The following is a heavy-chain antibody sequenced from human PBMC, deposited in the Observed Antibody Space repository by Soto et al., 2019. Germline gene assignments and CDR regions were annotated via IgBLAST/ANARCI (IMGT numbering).Heavy chain of an antibody. D-gene: IGHD2-8*01. Sequence: QVQLVQSGAEVKKPGSSVKVSCKASGGTFSSYAISWVRQAPGQGLEWMGGIIPIFGTANYAQKFQGRVTITADESTSTAYMELSSLRSEDTAVYYCARYPYCTNGVCYNYQKNDAFDIWGQGTMVTVSS. CDR1: GGTFSSYA. V-gene: IGHV1-69*01. CDR3: ARYPYCTNGVCYNYQKNDAFDI. CDR2: IIPIFGTA. J-gene: IGHJ3*02.